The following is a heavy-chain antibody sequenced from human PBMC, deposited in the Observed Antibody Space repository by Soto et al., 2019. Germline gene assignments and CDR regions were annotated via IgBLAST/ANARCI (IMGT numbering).Heavy chain of an antibody. D-gene: IGHD3-9*01. CDR1: GYTFTGYY. J-gene: IGHJ6*02. CDR3: ASDILTGFFPPAYYYYGMDV. V-gene: IGHV1-2*04. Sequence: ASVKVSCKASGYTFTGYYMHWVRQAPGQGLEWMGWINPNSGGTNYAQKFQGWVTMTTDTSTSTAYMELRRLRSDDTAVYYCASDILTGFFPPAYYYYGMDVWGQGTTVTVSS. CDR2: INPNSGGT.